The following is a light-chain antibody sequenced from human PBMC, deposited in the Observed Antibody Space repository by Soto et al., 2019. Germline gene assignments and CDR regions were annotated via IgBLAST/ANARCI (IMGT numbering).Light chain of an antibody. CDR3: AAWDDDPNWV. CDR2: SNN. V-gene: IGLV1-44*01. Sequence: QSVLTQPPSASGTPGQRVTISCSGSSSNIGSNTVNWYQQLPGTAPKLLIYSNNQRPSGVPDRFSGSKSGTSASLAISGLQSEDEADYYCAAWDDDPNWVFGGGTKLTVL. CDR1: SSNIGSNT. J-gene: IGLJ3*02.